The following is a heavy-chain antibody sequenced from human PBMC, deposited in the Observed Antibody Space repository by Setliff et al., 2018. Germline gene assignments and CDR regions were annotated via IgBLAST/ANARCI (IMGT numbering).Heavy chain of an antibody. CDR1: GYTFTDYY. J-gene: IGHJ4*02. D-gene: IGHD3-16*01. CDR2: INPNSGRA. Sequence: SVKVSCKASGYTFTDYYMHWVRQAPGQGLEWMGWINPNSGRAKYAVKFQGRVTMTRDTSSSTIYMEVNSLTSDDTAVYFCAKQGDLAFDYWGQGTQVTVSS. V-gene: IGHV1-2*02. CDR3: AKQGDLAFDY.